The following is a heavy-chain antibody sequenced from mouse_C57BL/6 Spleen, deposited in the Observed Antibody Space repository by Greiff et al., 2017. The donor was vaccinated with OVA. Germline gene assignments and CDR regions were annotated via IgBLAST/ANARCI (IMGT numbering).Heavy chain of an antibody. CDR1: GFTFSNYW. D-gene: IGHD1-1*01. J-gene: IGHJ2*01. Sequence: EVQLVESGGGLVQPGGSMKLSCVASGFTFSNYWMNWVRQSPEQGLEWVAQIRLKSDNYATHYAESVKGRFTISRDDSNSSVYLQMHNLRAEDTGIYYCTGDYGSSLDYWGQGTTLTVSS. CDR2: IRLKSDNYAT. CDR3: TGDYGSSLDY. V-gene: IGHV6-3*01.